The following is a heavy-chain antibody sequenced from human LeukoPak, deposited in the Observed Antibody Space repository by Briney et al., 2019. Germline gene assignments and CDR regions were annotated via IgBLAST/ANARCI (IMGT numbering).Heavy chain of an antibody. J-gene: IGHJ5*02. CDR3: AGARFDP. CDR2: IYYSGST. CDR1: VGSISSSYYY. V-gene: IGHV4-39*07. Sequence: PSETLSLTCTVSVGSISSSYYYWGWIRQAPGKGLEWIGSIYYSGSTYYNPSLKSRVTISVDTSKNQFSLKLSSVTAADTAVYYCAGARFDPWGQGTLVTVSS.